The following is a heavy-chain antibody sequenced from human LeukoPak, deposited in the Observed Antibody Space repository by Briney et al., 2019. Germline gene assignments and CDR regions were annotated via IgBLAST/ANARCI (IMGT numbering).Heavy chain of an antibody. V-gene: IGHV6-1*01. CDR1: GDSISRNTMT. CDR3: ARGGPSYGYYFDH. CDR2: TYYMSEWHN. J-gene: IGHJ4*02. Sequence: SQTLSLTCAISGDSISRNTMTWNWIRQSPPRGLEWLGRTYYMSEWHNEYAVSVKRRIIINPDTSKNQFSLKLSSVTAADTAVYYCARGGPSYGYYFDHWGQGTLVTVSS. D-gene: IGHD5-18*01.